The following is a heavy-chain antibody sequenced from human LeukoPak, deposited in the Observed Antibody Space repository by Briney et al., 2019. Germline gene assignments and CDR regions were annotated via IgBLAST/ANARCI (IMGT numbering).Heavy chain of an antibody. CDR2: INAGNGNT. J-gene: IGHJ4*02. V-gene: IGHV1-3*01. D-gene: IGHD3-22*01. CDR3: ARDNDSSGYYYFDY. CDR1: GYTFTNYA. Sequence: ASVKVSCKASGYTFTNYAMHWVRQAPGQRLEWMGWINAGNGNTKYSQKFQGRVTITRDTSASTAYMELSSLRSEDTAVYYCARDNDSSGYYYFDYWGQGTLVTVSS.